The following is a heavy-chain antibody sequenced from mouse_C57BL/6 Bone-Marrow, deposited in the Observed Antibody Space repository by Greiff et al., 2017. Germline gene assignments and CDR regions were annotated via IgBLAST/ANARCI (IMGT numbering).Heavy chain of an antibody. D-gene: IGHD2-1*01. CDR1: GFTFSDYY. Sequence: EVKLVESGGGLVQPGGSLKLSCAASGFTFSDYYMYWVRQTPEKRLEWVAYISNGGGSTYYPDTVKGRFTISRDNAKNTLYLQMSRLKYEDTAMYYCARDLLCDYWGQGTSVTVSS. V-gene: IGHV5-12*01. CDR3: ARDLLCDY. J-gene: IGHJ4*01. CDR2: ISNGGGST.